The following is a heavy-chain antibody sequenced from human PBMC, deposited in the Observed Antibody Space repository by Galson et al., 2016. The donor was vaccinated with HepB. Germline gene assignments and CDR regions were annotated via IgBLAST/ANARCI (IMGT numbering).Heavy chain of an antibody. Sequence: SLRLSCAGSGFPFNVFVMSWVRQAPGKGLEWVSSISGSGGRTHYSDSVKGRFTISRDNSKNTLYLQMNSLRAEDTAIYYCARDRDARPYDYWGQGTLVIVSS. J-gene: IGHJ4*02. V-gene: IGHV3-23*01. D-gene: IGHD5-24*01. CDR3: ARDRDARPYDY. CDR2: ISGSGGRT. CDR1: GFPFNVFV.